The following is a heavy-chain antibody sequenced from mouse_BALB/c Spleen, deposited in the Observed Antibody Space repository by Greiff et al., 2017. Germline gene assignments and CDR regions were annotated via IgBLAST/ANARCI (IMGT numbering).Heavy chain of an antibody. CDR1: GFSLTSYG. D-gene: IGHD2-3*01. V-gene: IGHV2-6-2*01. Sequence: VQRVESGPDLVAPSQSLSITCTVSGFSLTSYGVHWVRQPPGKGLEWLVVIWSDGSTTYNSALKSRLSISKDNSKSQVFFKMNSLQANDTAIYYCARSHYDGYDGAMDYWGQGTSVTVSS. J-gene: IGHJ4*01. CDR2: IWSDGST. CDR3: ARSHYDGYDGAMDY.